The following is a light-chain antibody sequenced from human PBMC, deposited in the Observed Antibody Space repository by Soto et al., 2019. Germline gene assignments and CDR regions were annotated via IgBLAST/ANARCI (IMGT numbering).Light chain of an antibody. CDR1: QSVDRN. V-gene: IGKV3D-15*01. J-gene: IGKJ4*01. CDR3: QQYDSWPLT. Sequence: EIVMTQSPGTLSVSTEEGATLSCRASQSVDRNLAWYQQKPGQAPRLLIYGASTRPTGIPDRFSGSGSGTEFSLTISSLQSEDFAVYYCQQYDSWPLTFGGRTKVEIK. CDR2: GAS.